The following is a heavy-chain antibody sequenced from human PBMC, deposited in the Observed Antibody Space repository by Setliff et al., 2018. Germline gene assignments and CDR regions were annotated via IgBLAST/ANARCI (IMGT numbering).Heavy chain of an antibody. J-gene: IGHJ4*02. Sequence: GGSLRLSCAASGFTFSRYTINWVRQAPGKGLEWVSSISSSSSYIYYTDSVKGRFAISRDNAKNSLYLQMNSLRAEDTAVYYCARAPYYYDSSGYYSDYWGQGTLVTVSS. CDR3: ARAPYYYDSSGYYSDY. CDR2: ISSSSSYI. V-gene: IGHV3-21*01. CDR1: GFTFSRYT. D-gene: IGHD3-22*01.